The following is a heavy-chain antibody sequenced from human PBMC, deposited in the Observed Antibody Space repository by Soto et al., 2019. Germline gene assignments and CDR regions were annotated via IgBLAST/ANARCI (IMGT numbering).Heavy chain of an antibody. Sequence: GGSLRLSCAASGFTFSNAWINWVRQAPGKGLEWVGRIKSKIDGGTTDFAAPVKGRFAISRDDSKNIAYTQMNSLKIEDTAVYYCTTDSYIDMPIVRFDYRGHGTLVTVSS. CDR1: GFTFSNAW. D-gene: IGHD2-15*01. CDR2: IKSKIDGGTT. V-gene: IGHV3-15*07. CDR3: TTDSYIDMPIVRFDY. J-gene: IGHJ4*01.